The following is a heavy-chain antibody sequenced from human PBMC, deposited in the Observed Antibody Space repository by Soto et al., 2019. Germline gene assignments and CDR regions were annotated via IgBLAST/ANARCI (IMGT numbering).Heavy chain of an antibody. V-gene: IGHV1-46*01. Sequence: CEACRDRFTSCYMHWPRQSPGQGLEWMGIINPSGGSTSYAQKFQGRVTMTRDTSTSTVYMELSSLRFEDTAVYYCARVKYSSSSIGPPERDVLDIWGHGTSVPVS. D-gene: IGHD6-6*01. CDR2: INPSGGST. J-gene: IGHJ3*02. CDR1: RDRFTSCY. CDR3: ARVKYSSSSIGPPERDVLDI.